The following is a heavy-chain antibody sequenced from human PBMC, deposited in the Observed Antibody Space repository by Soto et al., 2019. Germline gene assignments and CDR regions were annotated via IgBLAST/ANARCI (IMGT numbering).Heavy chain of an antibody. Sequence: GGSLRLSCAASGFTFSSYWMSWVRQAPGKGLEWVANIKQDGSEKYYVDSVKGRFTISRDNAKNSLHLQMNSLRAEDTAVYYCARGYYYYDSSGYYYLDYWGQGTLVTVSS. CDR1: GFTFSSYW. V-gene: IGHV3-7*03. J-gene: IGHJ4*02. D-gene: IGHD3-22*01. CDR3: ARGYYYYDSSGYYYLDY. CDR2: IKQDGSEK.